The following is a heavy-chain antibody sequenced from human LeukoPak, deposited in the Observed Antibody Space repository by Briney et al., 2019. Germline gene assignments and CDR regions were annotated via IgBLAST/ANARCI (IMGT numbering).Heavy chain of an antibody. V-gene: IGHV3-23*01. CDR3: AKGQYGSGSYYTGGFDY. Sequence: PGGSLRLSCAASGFTFSSYAMGWVRQAPGKGLEWVSAISGSGGSTYYADSVKGRFTISRDNSKNTLYLQMNSLRAEDTAVYYCAKGQYGSGSYYTGGFDYWGQGTLVTVSS. J-gene: IGHJ4*02. CDR1: GFTFSSYA. D-gene: IGHD3-10*01. CDR2: ISGSGGST.